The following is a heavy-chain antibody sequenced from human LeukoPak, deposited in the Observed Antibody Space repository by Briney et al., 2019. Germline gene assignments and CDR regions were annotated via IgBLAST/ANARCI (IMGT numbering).Heavy chain of an antibody. J-gene: IGHJ4*02. V-gene: IGHV3-7*03. CDR2: INQDGSQK. Sequence: PGGSLRLSCAVSGFTFSSYWMSWFRQAPGKGLEWVANINQDGSQKFSVDSVKGRFTISRDNAKSSLSLQMNSLRVEDTAVYYYARDWFDGDYDRFDYWGQGALVTVSS. CDR1: GFTFSSYW. CDR3: ARDWFDGDYDRFDY. D-gene: IGHD4-17*01.